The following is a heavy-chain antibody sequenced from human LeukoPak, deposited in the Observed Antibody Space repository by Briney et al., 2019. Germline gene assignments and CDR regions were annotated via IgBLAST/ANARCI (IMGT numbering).Heavy chain of an antibody. CDR1: GFTFSSYS. CDR3: AREYSGYVGAFDI. CDR2: ISSSSSYI. J-gene: IGHJ3*02. V-gene: IGHV3-21*01. Sequence: GGSLRLSCAASGFTFSSYSMNWVRQAPGKGLEGVSSISSSSSYIYYADSVKGRFTISRDNAKNSLYLQMNSLRAEDTAVYYCAREYSGYVGAFDIWGQGKMVPVSS. D-gene: IGHD5-12*01.